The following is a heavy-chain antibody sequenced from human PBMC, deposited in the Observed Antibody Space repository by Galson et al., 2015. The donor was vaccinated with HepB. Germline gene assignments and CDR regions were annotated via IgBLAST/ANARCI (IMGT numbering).Heavy chain of an antibody. V-gene: IGHV3-53*04. CDR1: GLNVSTNY. CDR3: ARGGWELLRFAY. D-gene: IGHD1-26*01. CDR2: IYTDDST. Sequence: SLRLSCEASGLNVSTNYMSWVRRTPGKGLEWVSIIYTDDSTYYADSVKGRFTISRHKSKNTLYLQLNSLRVEDTAVYYCARGGWELLRFAYWGQGTLVTISS. J-gene: IGHJ4*02.